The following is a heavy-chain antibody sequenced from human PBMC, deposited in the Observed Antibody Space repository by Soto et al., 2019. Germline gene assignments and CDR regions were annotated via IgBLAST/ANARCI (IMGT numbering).Heavy chain of an antibody. V-gene: IGHV5-10-1*01. Sequence: PGQSLTISSKDSPYSSTTYWISWVRQMPGKGLEWMGRIDPSDSYTNYSPSFQGHVTISADKSISTAYLQWSSLKASDTAMYYCARHQAFDAFDIWGQGTMVTVSS. CDR2: IDPSDSYT. CDR1: PYSSTTYW. CDR3: ARHQAFDAFDI. J-gene: IGHJ3*02.